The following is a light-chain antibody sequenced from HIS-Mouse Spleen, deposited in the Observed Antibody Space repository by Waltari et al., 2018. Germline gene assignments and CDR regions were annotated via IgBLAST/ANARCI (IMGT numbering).Light chain of an antibody. Sequence: QSALTQPASVSGSPGQSITISCTGTSSDVGSYHLVSWYQQHPGKAPKLMLYEGSKRPSGVSNRFSGSKSGNTASLTISGLQAEDEADYYCCSYAGSSTFLFGGGTKLTVL. CDR3: CSYAGSSTFL. CDR1: SSDVGSYHL. CDR2: EGS. J-gene: IGLJ2*01. V-gene: IGLV2-23*03.